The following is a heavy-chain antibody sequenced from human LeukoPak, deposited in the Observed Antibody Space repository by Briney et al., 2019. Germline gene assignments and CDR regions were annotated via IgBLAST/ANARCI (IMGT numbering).Heavy chain of an antibody. CDR3: ARDRYYDSSGYLGGDFDY. V-gene: IGHV3-21*01. CDR1: GFTFSSYS. CDR2: ISSGSSYI. D-gene: IGHD3-22*01. Sequence: GGSLRLSCAASGFTFSSYSMNWVRQTPGKGLEWVSSISSGSSYIYYADSVKGRFTISRDNAKNSLYLQMNSLRAEDTAVYYCARDRYYDSSGYLGGDFDYWGQGTLVTVSS. J-gene: IGHJ4*02.